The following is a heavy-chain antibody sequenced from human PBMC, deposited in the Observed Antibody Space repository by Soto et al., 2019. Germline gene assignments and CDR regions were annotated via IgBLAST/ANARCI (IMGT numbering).Heavy chain of an antibody. CDR3: ARIRYPMRYYYYGMDV. CDR2: IDWDDDK. D-gene: IGHD1-1*01. Sequence: SGPTLVNPTQTLTLTCTFSGFSLSTSGMCVSWIRQPPGKALEWLARIDWDDDKYYSTSLKTRLTISKDTSKNQVVLTMTNMDPVDTATYYCARIRYPMRYYYYGMDVWGQGTTVTVSS. V-gene: IGHV2-70*11. CDR1: GFSLSTSGMC. J-gene: IGHJ6*02.